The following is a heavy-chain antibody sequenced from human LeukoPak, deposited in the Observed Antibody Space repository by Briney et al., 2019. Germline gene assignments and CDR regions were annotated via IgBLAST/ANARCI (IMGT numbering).Heavy chain of an antibody. Sequence: PSGTLSLTCAVSGGSISINNWWSWVRQTPGKGLEWVAFIRYDGSNKYYADSVKGRFTVSRDNSKNTLYLQMNSLRAEDTAAYHCAKESWPTVTTPGHTYFDYWGHGTLVTVSS. CDR1: GGSISINN. CDR3: AKESWPTVTTPGHTYFDY. CDR2: IRYDGSNK. V-gene: IGHV3-30*02. D-gene: IGHD4-17*01. J-gene: IGHJ4*01.